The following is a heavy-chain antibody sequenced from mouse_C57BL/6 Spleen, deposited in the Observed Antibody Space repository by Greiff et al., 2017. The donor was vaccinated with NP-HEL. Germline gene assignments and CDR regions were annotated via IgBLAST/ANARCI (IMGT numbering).Heavy chain of an antibody. CDR2: ISDGGSYT. J-gene: IGHJ4*01. CDR3: ARDPGGYYDYAMDY. D-gene: IGHD2-3*01. CDR1: GFTFSSYA. V-gene: IGHV5-4*01. Sequence: EVKLVESGGGVVKPGGSLKLSCAASGFTFSSYAMSWVRQTPEKRLEWVATISDGGSYTYYPDNVKGRFTISRDNAKNNLYLQMSHLKSEDTAMYYCARDPGGYYDYAMDYWGQGTSVTVSS.